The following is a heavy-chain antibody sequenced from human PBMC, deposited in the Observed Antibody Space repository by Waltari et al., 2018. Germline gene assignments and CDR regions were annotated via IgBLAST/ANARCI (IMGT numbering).Heavy chain of an antibody. J-gene: IGHJ4*02. V-gene: IGHV4-61*02. CDR1: GHSITSNSFY. Sequence: QVQLQESGPGLVKPSQTLSLTCTVSGHSITSNSFYWHWVRQPAGKGLEWIGRFYSSEYINYNPSLKSRVTISRDTSKKQFFLKLTSVTAADTAFYYCAREVTKVELGRRLPHFFDSWGQGTLVTVSS. CDR3: AREVTKVELGRRLPHFFDS. D-gene: IGHD7-27*01. CDR2: FYSSEYI.